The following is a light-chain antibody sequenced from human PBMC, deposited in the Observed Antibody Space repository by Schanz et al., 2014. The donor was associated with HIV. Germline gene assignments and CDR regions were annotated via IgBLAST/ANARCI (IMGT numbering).Light chain of an antibody. V-gene: IGKV3D-15*01. CDR3: QHYGT. CDR2: GAS. J-gene: IGKJ2*01. Sequence: EIVMTQSPATLSLSPGERATVSCRASQSVSSNLAWYQHKPGQAPRLLIYGASTRATGIPDRFSGSGSGTDFTLTIRRLEPEDFAVYYCQHYGTFGQGTKLEIK. CDR1: QSVSSN.